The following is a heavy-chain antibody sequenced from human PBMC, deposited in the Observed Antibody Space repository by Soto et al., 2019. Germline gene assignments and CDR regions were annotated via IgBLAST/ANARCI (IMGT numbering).Heavy chain of an antibody. V-gene: IGHV4-34*01. D-gene: IGHD3-10*01. CDR1: GGSFSGYY. CDR3: ARGVLGFGAGQFDP. CDR2: INHSGSS. J-gene: IGHJ5*02. Sequence: SETLSLTCAVYGGSFSGYYWSWIRQPPGKGLEWIGEINHSGSSNYTPSLKSRVTISLDTSKNQFSLKLSSVTAAATAVYYWARGVLGFGAGQFDPWGQGTLVTVSS.